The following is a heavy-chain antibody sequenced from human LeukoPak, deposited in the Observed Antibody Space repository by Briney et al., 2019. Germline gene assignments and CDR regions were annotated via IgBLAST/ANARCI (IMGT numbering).Heavy chain of an antibody. D-gene: IGHD2-2*02. CDR3: ARYRYTDDAFDI. CDR1: GGSISSSSYY. V-gene: IGHV4-39*01. J-gene: IGHJ3*02. Sequence: SETLSLTCTVSGGSISSSSYYWVWIRQPPGKGLEGIGSIYYSGSPYCNPSLKSRVTISVDTSKNQFSLKLSSVTAADTAVYYCARYRYTDDAFDIWGQGTMVTVSS. CDR2: IYYSGSP.